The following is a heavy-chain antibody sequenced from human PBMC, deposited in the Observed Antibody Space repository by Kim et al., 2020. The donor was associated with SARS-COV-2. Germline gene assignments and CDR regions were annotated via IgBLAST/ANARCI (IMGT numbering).Heavy chain of an antibody. D-gene: IGHD3-10*01. CDR1: GFIFGDYY. J-gene: IGHJ1*01. Sequence: GGSLRLSCAASGFIFGDYYFNWIRQAPGKGLEWVASITTTGDTIFYADSVRGRFTMSRDNAKNSLYLQMNSLRVDDTAVFYCSRYRSLPGEWGQVTLVT. V-gene: IGHV3-11*01. CDR3: SRYRSLPGE. CDR2: ITTTGDTI.